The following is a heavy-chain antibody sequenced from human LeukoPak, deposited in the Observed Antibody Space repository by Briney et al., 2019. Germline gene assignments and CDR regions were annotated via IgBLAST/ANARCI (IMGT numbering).Heavy chain of an antibody. D-gene: IGHD5-12*01. CDR1: GGSISSNSYY. Sequence: SETLSLTCTVSGGSISSNSYYWVWIRPPPGKILDWIGSMYYSGGSYYNPSLKSRVTISVDTSKSQFSLNLRSVTAADTAVYYCARHLYSGYDFGYWGQGTLVTVSS. CDR3: ARHLYSGYDFGY. CDR2: MYYSGGS. V-gene: IGHV4-39*01. J-gene: IGHJ4*02.